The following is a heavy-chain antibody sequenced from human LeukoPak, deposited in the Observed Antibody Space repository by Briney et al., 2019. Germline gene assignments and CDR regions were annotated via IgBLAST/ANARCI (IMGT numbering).Heavy chain of an antibody. Sequence: GGSLRLSCAASGFTFSSYGMSWVRQAPGKGLEWVSAISASGGSTYYADSVKGRFTISRDNSKNRLNLQMNSLRAEDTAVYYCARSVMGITMVRDYFDYWGQGTLVTVSS. V-gene: IGHV3-23*01. CDR3: ARSVMGITMVRDYFDY. J-gene: IGHJ4*02. CDR1: GFTFSSYG. CDR2: ISASGGST. D-gene: IGHD3-10*01.